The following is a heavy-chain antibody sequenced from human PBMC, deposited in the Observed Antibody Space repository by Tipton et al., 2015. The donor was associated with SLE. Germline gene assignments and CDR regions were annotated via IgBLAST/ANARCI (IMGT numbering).Heavy chain of an antibody. V-gene: IGHV4-39*07. CDR1: GDSITSDIYY. J-gene: IGHJ6*02. CDR3: ARVVAVDATYYYDMDV. CDR2: VYDSGTT. Sequence: GLVKPSETLSLTCFVSGDSITSDIYYWGWIRQPPGKGLEWIGSVYDSGTTYYNPSLKSRVTMSVDTSKTQFSLKLSSLTAADTAVYYCARVVAVDATYYYDMDVWGQGTTVTVS. D-gene: IGHD2-15*01.